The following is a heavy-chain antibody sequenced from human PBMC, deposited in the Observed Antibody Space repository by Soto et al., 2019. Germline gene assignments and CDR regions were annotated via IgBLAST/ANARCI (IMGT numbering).Heavy chain of an antibody. V-gene: IGHV1-2*04. CDR2: INPNSGGT. CDR1: VYTFTGYY. Sequence: SVKVSCKASVYTFTGYYMHWVRQAPGQGLEWMGWINPNSGGTNYAQKFQGWVTMTRDTSISTAYMELSRLRSDDTAVYYCARAIQTKSIAANYDYWGQGTLVTVYS. CDR3: ARAIQTKSIAANYDY. J-gene: IGHJ4*02. D-gene: IGHD6-6*01.